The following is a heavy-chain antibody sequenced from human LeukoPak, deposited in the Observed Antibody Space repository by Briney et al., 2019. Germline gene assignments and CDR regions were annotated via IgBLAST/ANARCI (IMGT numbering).Heavy chain of an antibody. Sequence: SETLSLTCTVSGGSISSGSYYWRWIRQPAGKGLEWIGRIYTSGSTNYNPSLKSRVTISVDTSKNQFSLKLSSVTAADTAVYYCARDLGIMDYWGQGTLVTVSS. CDR3: ARDLGIMDY. CDR2: IYTSGST. CDR1: GGSISSGSYY. J-gene: IGHJ4*02. V-gene: IGHV4-61*02. D-gene: IGHD3-16*01.